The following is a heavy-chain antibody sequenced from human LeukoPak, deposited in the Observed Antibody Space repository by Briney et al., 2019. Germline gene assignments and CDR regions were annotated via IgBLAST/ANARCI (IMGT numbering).Heavy chain of an antibody. V-gene: IGHV4-34*01. Sequence: PSETLSLTCAVYGGSFSGYYWSWIRQPPGKGLEWIGEINHSGNINYNPSLKSRVIISVDTSKNQFSLKLSSVTAADTAVYYCARGPYDSSRDWGQGTLVTVSS. J-gene: IGHJ4*02. CDR2: INHSGNI. CDR1: GGSFSGYY. CDR3: ARGPYDSSRD. D-gene: IGHD3-22*01.